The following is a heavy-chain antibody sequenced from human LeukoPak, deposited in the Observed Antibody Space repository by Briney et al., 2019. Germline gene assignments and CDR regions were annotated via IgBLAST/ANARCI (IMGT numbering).Heavy chain of an antibody. V-gene: IGHV3-23*01. CDR1: GFTFSSYA. Sequence: QSGGSLRLSCAASGFTFSSYAMSWVRQAPGKGLEWVSAISGSGGSTYYADSVKGRFTISRDNSKNTLYLQMNSLRAEDTAVYYCAKDDDSSGYYYCWGQGTLVTVSS. J-gene: IGHJ4*02. CDR2: ISGSGGST. D-gene: IGHD3-22*01. CDR3: AKDDDSSGYYYC.